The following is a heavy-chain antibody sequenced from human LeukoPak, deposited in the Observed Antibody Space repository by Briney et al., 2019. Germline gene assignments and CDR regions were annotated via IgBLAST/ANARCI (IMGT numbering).Heavy chain of an antibody. Sequence: PGGSLRLSCAASGLTFSDYYMSWIRQAPGKGLEWVSYISSSGSTIYYADSVKGRFTISRDNAKNSLYPQMNSLRAEDTAVYYCARDFVDTAMVAGYYGMDVWGQGTTVTVSS. CDR3: ARDFVDTAMVAGYYGMDV. CDR2: ISSSGSTI. V-gene: IGHV3-11*01. D-gene: IGHD5-18*01. J-gene: IGHJ6*02. CDR1: GLTFSDYY.